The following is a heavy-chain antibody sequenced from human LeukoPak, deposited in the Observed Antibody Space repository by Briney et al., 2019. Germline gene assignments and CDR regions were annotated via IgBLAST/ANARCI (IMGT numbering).Heavy chain of an antibody. CDR1: GFSFSNYW. CDR2: IKQDGSEK. V-gene: IGHV3-7*01. Sequence: GGSLRLSCAASGFSFSNYWMTWVRQAPGKGLEWVANIKQDGSEKYYVDSVKGRFTISRDNAKNSLYLQMNSLRAEDTAVYYCARDVTYWGQGTLATVSS. J-gene: IGHJ4*02. D-gene: IGHD2-21*02. CDR3: ARDVTY.